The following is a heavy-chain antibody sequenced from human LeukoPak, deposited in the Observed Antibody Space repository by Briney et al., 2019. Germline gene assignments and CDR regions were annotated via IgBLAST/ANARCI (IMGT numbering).Heavy chain of an antibody. Sequence: GGSLRLSCAASGFTVSSNYMSWVRQAPGKGLEWVSVIYGGGSTYYADSVKGRFTISRDNSKNTLYLQMNSLRAEDTAVYYCARAGRSQREIDYWGQGTLVTVSS. J-gene: IGHJ4*02. V-gene: IGHV3-66*01. CDR3: ARAGRSQREIDY. CDR1: GFTVSSNY. D-gene: IGHD2-2*01. CDR2: IYGGGST.